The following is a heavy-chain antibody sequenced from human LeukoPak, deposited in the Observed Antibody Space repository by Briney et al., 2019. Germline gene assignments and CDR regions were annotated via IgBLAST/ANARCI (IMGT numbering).Heavy chain of an antibody. CDR3: ARARSAAGIDY. CDR1: GFTFSSYW. CDR2: IKQDGSEK. V-gene: IGHV3-7*01. J-gene: IGHJ4*02. Sequence: GGSLRLSCAASGFTFSSYWMSWVRQAPGKGREWVANIKQDGSEKYTVHSVKGRFTISRDNAKNSLYLQMNSLRAEDTAVYYCARARSAAGIDYWGQGTLVTVSS. D-gene: IGHD6-13*01.